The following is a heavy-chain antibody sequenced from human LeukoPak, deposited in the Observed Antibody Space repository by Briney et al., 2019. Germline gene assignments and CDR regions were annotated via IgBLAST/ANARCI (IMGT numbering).Heavy chain of an antibody. V-gene: IGHV3-33*08. CDR3: AREPYIVVVVAATDY. D-gene: IGHD2-15*01. CDR2: IWYDGSNK. J-gene: IGHJ4*02. Sequence: GGSLRLSCAASGFTVSSNYMSWVRQAPGKGLEWVAVIWYDGSNKYYADSVKGRFTISRDNSKNTLYLQMNSLRAEDTAVYYCAREPYIVVVVAATDYWGQGTLVTVSS. CDR1: GFTVSSNY.